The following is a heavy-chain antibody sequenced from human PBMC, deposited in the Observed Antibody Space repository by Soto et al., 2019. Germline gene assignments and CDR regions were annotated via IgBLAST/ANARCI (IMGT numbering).Heavy chain of an antibody. Sequence: GGSLRLSCTASGVTVGDYAMSWFRQAPGKGLEWVGFIRSKAYGGTTEYAASVKGRFTISRDDSKSIAYLQMNSLKTEDTAVYYCTRRGPGYGIDYWGQGTLVTVSS. CDR2: IRSKAYGGTT. CDR3: TRRGPGYGIDY. D-gene: IGHD5-12*01. J-gene: IGHJ4*02. V-gene: IGHV3-49*03. CDR1: GVTVGDYA.